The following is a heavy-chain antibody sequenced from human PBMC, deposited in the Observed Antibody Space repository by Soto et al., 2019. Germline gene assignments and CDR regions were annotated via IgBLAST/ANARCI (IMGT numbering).Heavy chain of an antibody. Sequence: GKGLEWVSSISSSSSYIYYADSVKGRFTISRDNAKNSLYLQMNSLRAEDTAVYYCAREKSHCSGGSCYFDYWGQGTLVTVSS. V-gene: IGHV3-21*01. CDR2: ISSSSSYI. J-gene: IGHJ4*02. CDR3: AREKSHCSGGSCYFDY. D-gene: IGHD2-15*01.